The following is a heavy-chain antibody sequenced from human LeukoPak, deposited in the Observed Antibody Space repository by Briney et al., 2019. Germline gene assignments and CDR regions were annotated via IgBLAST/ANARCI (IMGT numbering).Heavy chain of an antibody. Sequence: GGSRRLSCAASGFTFSSYAMHWVRQAPGKGLEWVAVISYDGSNKYYADSVKGRFTISRDNAKNSLYLQMNSLRAEDTAVYYCARVEAWQWLARLDPSPFDYWGQGTLVTVSS. CDR2: ISYDGSNK. D-gene: IGHD6-19*01. J-gene: IGHJ4*02. CDR1: GFTFSSYA. CDR3: ARVEAWQWLARLDPSPFDY. V-gene: IGHV3-30-3*01.